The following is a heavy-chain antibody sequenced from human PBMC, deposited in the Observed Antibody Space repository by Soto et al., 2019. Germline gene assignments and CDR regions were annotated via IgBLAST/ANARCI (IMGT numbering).Heavy chain of an antibody. D-gene: IGHD5-18*01. Sequence: ASVKVSCNASGYTFTSYAISWVRQSPGQGLEWMGWISAYNGNTNYAQKLQGRVTMTTDTSTSTAYMELRSLRSDDTAVYYCARGDGYSYGLGYYSYYGMDVWGQGTTVTVCS. CDR3: ARGDGYSYGLGYYSYYGMDV. V-gene: IGHV1-18*01. CDR2: ISAYNGNT. J-gene: IGHJ6*02. CDR1: GYTFTSYA.